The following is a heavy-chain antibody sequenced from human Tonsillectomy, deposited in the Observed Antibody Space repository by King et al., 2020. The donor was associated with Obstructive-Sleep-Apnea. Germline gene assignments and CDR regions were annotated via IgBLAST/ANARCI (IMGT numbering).Heavy chain of an antibody. J-gene: IGHJ4*02. CDR2: ISSGSDYI. D-gene: IGHD4-23*01. CDR3: ARDRVLGGYGGTSGEDY. Sequence: EVRLVESGGGLVKPGGSLRLSCAASGFPFSGYTMNWVRQAPGKGLEWVSCISSGSDYIYYADSMKGRFVISRDDAKNTLFLQMKSLRAEDTGVYYCARDRVLGGYGGTSGEDYWGQGTLVTVSS. V-gene: IGHV3-21*01. CDR1: GFPFSGYT.